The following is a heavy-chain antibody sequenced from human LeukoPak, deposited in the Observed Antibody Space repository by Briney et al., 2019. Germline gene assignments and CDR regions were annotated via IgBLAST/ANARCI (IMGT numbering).Heavy chain of an antibody. CDR3: ARDDRIAAAGPYYFDY. D-gene: IGHD6-13*01. J-gene: IGHJ4*02. CDR1: GGTFSSYA. Sequence: AASVKVSCKASGGTFSSYAISWVRQAPGQGLEWMGRIIPILGIANYAQKFQGRVTITADKSTSTAYMELSSLRSEDTAVYYCARDDRIAAAGPYYFDYWSQGTLVTVSS. CDR2: IIPILGIA. V-gene: IGHV1-69*04.